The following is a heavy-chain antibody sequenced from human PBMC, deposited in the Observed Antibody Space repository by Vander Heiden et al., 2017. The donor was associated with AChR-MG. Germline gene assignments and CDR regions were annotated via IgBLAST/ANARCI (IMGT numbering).Heavy chain of an antibody. CDR2: IGTAGDP. V-gene: IGHV3-13*05. CDR1: GFTFTTYE. Sequence: EVQLVESGGGLVQPGGSLRPSCAASGFTFTTYEMHWVRQPTGKGLEWVSAIGTAGDPYYPDSVQGRFTISRENAKNSLYLQMSSLRAGDTAVYYCARGNNWRFDYWGQGILVTVSS. CDR3: ARGNNWRFDY. J-gene: IGHJ4*02.